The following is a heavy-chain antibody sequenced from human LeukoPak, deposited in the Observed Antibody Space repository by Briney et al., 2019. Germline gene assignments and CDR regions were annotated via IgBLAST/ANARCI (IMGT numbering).Heavy chain of an antibody. Sequence: PGGSLRLSCAASGFTFSTYALHWVRQAPGKGLEWVAVISYDDGSNKYYADSVKGRFTISRDNSKNTLYLQMNSLRTEDTAVYYCAGESGGNTPYYFDYWGQGTLVTVSS. CDR2: ISYDDGSNK. CDR1: GFTFSTYA. D-gene: IGHD2-2*02. J-gene: IGHJ4*02. V-gene: IGHV3-30*04. CDR3: AGESGGNTPYYFDY.